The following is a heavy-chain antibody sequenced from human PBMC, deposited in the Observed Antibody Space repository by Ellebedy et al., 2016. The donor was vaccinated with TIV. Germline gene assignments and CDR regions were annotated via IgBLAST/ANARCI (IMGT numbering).Heavy chain of an antibody. CDR2: ITSDSSTV. Sequence: PGGSLRLSCAASGFTFSSYSMNRVRQAPGKGLECVSFITSDSSTVYYADSVKGRFTISRDNAKNSLFLQMNSLRAEDTAVYFCAKRPPYDRSRYYYCGMDVWGQGTTVTVSS. J-gene: IGHJ6*02. D-gene: IGHD3-22*01. CDR3: AKRPPYDRSRYYYCGMDV. CDR1: GFTFSSYS. V-gene: IGHV3-48*04.